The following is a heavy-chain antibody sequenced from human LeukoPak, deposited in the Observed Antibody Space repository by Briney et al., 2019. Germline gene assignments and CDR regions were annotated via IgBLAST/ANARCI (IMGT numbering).Heavy chain of an antibody. CDR3: ARGGYTGAFDI. J-gene: IGHJ3*02. CDR1: GFTFSGYA. Sequence: PGGSLRLSCAASGFTFSGYAMHWVRQAPGKGLEWVAVISYDGSNKYYADSVKGRFTISRDNSKNTLYLQMNSLRAEDTAVYYCARGGYTGAFDIWGQGTMVTVSS. CDR2: ISYDGSNK. D-gene: IGHD5-12*01. V-gene: IGHV3-30*04.